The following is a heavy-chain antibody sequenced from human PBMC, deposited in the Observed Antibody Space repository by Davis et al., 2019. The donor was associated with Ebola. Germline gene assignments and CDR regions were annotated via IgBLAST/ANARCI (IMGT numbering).Heavy chain of an antibody. CDR1: GFTFSSYG. CDR3: ARGRAGGEIWLQFLDY. V-gene: IGHV3-33*01. Sequence: PGGSLRLSCAASGFTFSSYGMHWVRQAPGKGLEWVAVIWYDGSNKYYADSVKGRFTISRDNSKNTLYLQMNSLRAEDTAVYYCARGRAGGEIWLQFLDYWGQGTLVTVSS. D-gene: IGHD5-24*01. J-gene: IGHJ4*02. CDR2: IWYDGSNK.